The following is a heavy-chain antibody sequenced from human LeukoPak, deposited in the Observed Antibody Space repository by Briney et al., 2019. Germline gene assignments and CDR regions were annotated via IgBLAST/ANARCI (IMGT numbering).Heavy chain of an antibody. Sequence: ASVKVSCKASGYTFTGYYMHWVRQAPGQGLEWMGWINPNSGGTNYAQKFQGRVTMTRDTSISTAYMELSRLRSDDTAVYYCAREGVTDQSNRDGFDYWGQGTLVTVSS. J-gene: IGHJ4*02. CDR3: AREGVTDQSNRDGFDY. CDR2: INPNSGGT. D-gene: IGHD4-23*01. V-gene: IGHV1-2*02. CDR1: GYTFTGYY.